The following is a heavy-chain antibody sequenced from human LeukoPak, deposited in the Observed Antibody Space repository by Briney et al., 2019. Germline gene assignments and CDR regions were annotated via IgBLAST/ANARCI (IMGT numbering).Heavy chain of an antibody. CDR2: INHSGST. CDR1: GGSFSGYY. V-gene: IGHV4-34*01. J-gene: IGHJ6*03. D-gene: IGHD5-18*01. Sequence: PSETLSLTCAVYGGSFSGYYWSWIRQPPGKGLEWIGEINHSGSTNYNPSLKSRVTLSVDTSKNQFSLKLSSVTAADTAVYYCARGGSLYSYGSLRDYYYMDVWGKGTTVTVSS. CDR3: ARGGSLYSYGSLRDYYYMDV.